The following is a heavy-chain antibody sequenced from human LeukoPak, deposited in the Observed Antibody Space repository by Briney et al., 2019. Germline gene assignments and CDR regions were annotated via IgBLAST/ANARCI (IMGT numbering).Heavy chain of an antibody. Sequence: GGSLRLSCAASGFTFGNYNMNWVRQAPGKGLEWVSSISSGSSYIYYADSVKGRFTISRDNAKNSLYLQMNSLRAEDTAVYYCARLRYCSGGSCYASAFDIWGQGTMVTASS. J-gene: IGHJ3*02. CDR3: ARLRYCSGGSCYASAFDI. D-gene: IGHD2-15*01. CDR1: GFTFGNYN. V-gene: IGHV3-21*01. CDR2: ISSGSSYI.